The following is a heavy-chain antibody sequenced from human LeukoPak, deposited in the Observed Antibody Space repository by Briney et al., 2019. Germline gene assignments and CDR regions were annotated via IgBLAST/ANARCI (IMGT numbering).Heavy chain of an antibody. CDR3: AREGDYVWGSYRPFDY. V-gene: IGHV4-34*01. J-gene: IGHJ4*02. CDR2: INHSGST. Sequence: ASETLSLTCAVYGGSFSGYYWSWIRQPPGKGLEWIGEINHSGSTNYNPSLKSRVTISVDTSKNQFSLKLSSVTAEDTAVYYCAREGDYVWGSYRPFDYWGQGTLVTVSS. CDR1: GGSFSGYY. D-gene: IGHD3-16*02.